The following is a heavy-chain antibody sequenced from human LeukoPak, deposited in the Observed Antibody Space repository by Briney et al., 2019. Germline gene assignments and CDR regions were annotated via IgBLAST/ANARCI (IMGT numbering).Heavy chain of an antibody. CDR1: GFTFSSYA. D-gene: IGHD6-19*01. J-gene: IGHJ4*02. V-gene: IGHV3-23*01. Sequence: PGGSLRLSCAASGFTFSSYAMSWVRQAPGKGLEWVSLISGSGGSTYYANSVKGRFTISRDNSKNTLYLQMNSLRAEDTALYYCAKDYSSGWYFFDYWGQGTLDTVSS. CDR2: ISGSGGST. CDR3: AKDYSSGWYFFDY.